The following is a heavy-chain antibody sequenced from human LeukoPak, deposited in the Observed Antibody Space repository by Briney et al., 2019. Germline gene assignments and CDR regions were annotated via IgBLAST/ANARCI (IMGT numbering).Heavy chain of an antibody. CDR2: ISWNSGSI. Sequence: LAGRSLRLSCAASGFTFDDYAMHWVRQAPGKGLEWVSGISWNSGSIGYADSVKGRFTISRDNAKNSLYLQMNSLRAEDTAVYYCAREDHSNYNYWGQGTLVTVSS. J-gene: IGHJ4*02. CDR1: GFTFDDYA. CDR3: AREDHSNYNY. V-gene: IGHV3-9*01. D-gene: IGHD4-11*01.